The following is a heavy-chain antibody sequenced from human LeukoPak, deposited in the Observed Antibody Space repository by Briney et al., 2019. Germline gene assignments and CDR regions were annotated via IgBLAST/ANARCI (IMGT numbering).Heavy chain of an antibody. CDR3: ARGRVVLAEFDY. D-gene: IGHD2-2*01. V-gene: IGHV3-64*02. CDR2: ISSNGGST. CDR1: GFTFSSYA. Sequence: PGGSLRLSCAASGFTFSSYAMHWVRQAPGKGLEYVSAISSNGGSTYYADSVKGRFTISRDNSKNTLYLQMGSLRAEDMAVYYCARGRVVLAEFDYWGQGTLVTVSS. J-gene: IGHJ4*02.